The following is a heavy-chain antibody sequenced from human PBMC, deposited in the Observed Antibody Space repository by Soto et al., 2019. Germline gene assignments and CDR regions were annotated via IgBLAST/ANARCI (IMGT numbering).Heavy chain of an antibody. D-gene: IGHD3-22*01. J-gene: IGHJ4*02. V-gene: IGHV1-58*01. CDR3: AADIGSNGYYYWLADY. CDR1: GFANTSSA. Sequence: PVKVSCKAAGFANTSSAGRWVRQARRQRLEWIGWIVVGSGNTNYAQKFQERVTITRDMSTSTAYMELSSLRSEDTAVYYCAADIGSNGYYYWLADYWGQGTLVTVSS. CDR2: IVVGSGNT.